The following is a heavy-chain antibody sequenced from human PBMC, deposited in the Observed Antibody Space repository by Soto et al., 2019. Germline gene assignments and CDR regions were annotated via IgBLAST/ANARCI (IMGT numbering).Heavy chain of an antibody. Sequence: SGPTLVNPTQTLTLTCTFSGFSLSTSGMCVSWIRQPPGKALEWLALIGWDDDKYYSTSLKTRLTISKDTSKNQVVLTMTNMDPVDTATYYCARGVGDLLWKARPHYFDYWGQGTLVTVSS. V-gene: IGHV2-70*01. CDR2: IGWDDDK. CDR3: ARGVGDLLWKARPHYFDY. CDR1: GFSLSTSGMC. D-gene: IGHD3-10*01. J-gene: IGHJ4*02.